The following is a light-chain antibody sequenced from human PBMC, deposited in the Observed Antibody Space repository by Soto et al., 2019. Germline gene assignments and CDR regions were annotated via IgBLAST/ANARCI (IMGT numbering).Light chain of an antibody. CDR3: QQRSNWPPH. V-gene: IGKV3-11*01. J-gene: IGKJ5*01. Sequence: EIVLTQSPATLSLSPGERATLSCRASRSVSSYLAWYQQKPGQAPRLLIYDASNRATGIPARFSGSGSGTDFTLTISSLEPEDFAVYYCQQRSNWPPHFGQGTRLEIK. CDR1: RSVSSY. CDR2: DAS.